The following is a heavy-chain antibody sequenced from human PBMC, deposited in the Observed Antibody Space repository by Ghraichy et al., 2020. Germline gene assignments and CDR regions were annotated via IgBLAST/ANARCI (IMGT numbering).Heavy chain of an antibody. J-gene: IGHJ4*02. CDR2: IYHSGST. D-gene: IGHD3-22*01. V-gene: IGHV4-38-2*02. CDR3: ARDSPPPFYYDSSGHELRGSFDY. Sequence: SETLSLTCAVSGYSISSGYYWGWIRQPPGKGLEWIGSIYHSGSTYYNPSLKSRVTISVDTSKNQFSLKLSSVTAADTAVYYCARDSPPPFYYDSSGHELRGSFDYWGQGTLVTVSS. CDR1: GYSISSGYY.